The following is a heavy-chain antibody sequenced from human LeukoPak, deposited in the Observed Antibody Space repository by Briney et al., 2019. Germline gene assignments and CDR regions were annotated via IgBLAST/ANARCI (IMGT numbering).Heavy chain of an antibody. Sequence: GASVKVSCKASGYTFTSYGISWVRQAPGQGLEWMGWISAYNGNTNYAQKLQGRVTMTTDTSTSTAYMELRSLRSDDTAVYYCARQIVVVVAATSISRYNWFDPWGQGTLVTVSS. CDR3: ARQIVVVVAATSISRYNWFDP. D-gene: IGHD2-15*01. J-gene: IGHJ5*02. V-gene: IGHV1-18*01. CDR2: ISAYNGNT. CDR1: GYTFTSYG.